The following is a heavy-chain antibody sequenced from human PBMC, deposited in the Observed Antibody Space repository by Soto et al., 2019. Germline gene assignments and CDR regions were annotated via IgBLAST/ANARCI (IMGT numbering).Heavy chain of an antibody. CDR3: ARAYGGFDNGLDV. D-gene: IGHD5-12*01. J-gene: IGHJ6*02. V-gene: IGHV4-59*01. Sequence: PSETLSLTCTVSGDSIRSYYWTWIRQPPGKGLELIGYIYYSGSTRYNPSLKSRVTISVDMSKNQFSLKLSSVIAADTAVYYCARAYGGFDNGLDVWGQGTAVIVSS. CDR1: GDSIRSYY. CDR2: IYYSGST.